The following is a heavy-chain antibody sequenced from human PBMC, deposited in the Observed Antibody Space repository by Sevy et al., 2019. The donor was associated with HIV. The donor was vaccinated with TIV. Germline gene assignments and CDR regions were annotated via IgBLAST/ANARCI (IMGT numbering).Heavy chain of an antibody. CDR2: ISGSGGST. D-gene: IGHD5-18*01. CDR3: AKVSPRGYSYGPYFDY. J-gene: IGHJ4*02. V-gene: IGHV3-23*01. CDR1: GFTFSSYA. Sequence: GGSLRLSCAASGFTFSSYAMSWVRQAPGKGLEWVSGISGSGGSTYYADSVKGRFTISRDNSKNTLYLQMNSLRAEDTAVYYCAKVSPRGYSYGPYFDYWGQGTLVTVSS.